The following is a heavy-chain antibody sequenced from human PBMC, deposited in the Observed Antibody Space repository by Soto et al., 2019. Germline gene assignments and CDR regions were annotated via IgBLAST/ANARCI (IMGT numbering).Heavy chain of an antibody. Sequence: VQLVESGGGLVQPGRSLRLSCAASGFTFDDYAMHWVRQAPGKGLEWVSGISWNSGSIGYADSVKGRFTISRDNAKNSLYLQMNSLRAEDTALYYCAKGMVRGVVLFGFDYWGQGTLVTVSS. D-gene: IGHD3-10*01. V-gene: IGHV3-9*01. CDR2: ISWNSGSI. CDR1: GFTFDDYA. J-gene: IGHJ4*02. CDR3: AKGMVRGVVLFGFDY.